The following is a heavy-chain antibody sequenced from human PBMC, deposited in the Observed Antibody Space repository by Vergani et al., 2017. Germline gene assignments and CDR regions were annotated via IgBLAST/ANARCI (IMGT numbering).Heavy chain of an antibody. CDR1: GYSISSGYY. D-gene: IGHD3-3*01. CDR3: AREGEYDFWGKPYYGMDV. V-gene: IGHV4-61*01. CDR2: IYYSGST. J-gene: IGHJ6*02. Sequence: QVQLQESGPGLVKPSETLSLTCTVSGYSISSGYYWGWIRQPPGKGLEWIGYIYYSGSTNYNPSLKSRVTISVDTSKNQFSLKLSSVTAADTAVYYCAREGEYDFWGKPYYGMDVWGQGTTVTVSS.